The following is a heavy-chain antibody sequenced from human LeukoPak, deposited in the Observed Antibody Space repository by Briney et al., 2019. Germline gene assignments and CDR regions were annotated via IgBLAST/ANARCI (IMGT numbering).Heavy chain of an antibody. D-gene: IGHD4-23*01. CDR1: GFTFSSYA. CDR2: FTGNDGST. Sequence: PGGSLRLSCAASGFTFSSYAMSWVRQAPGKRLEWVSTFTGNDGSTYYADSVEGRFTISGDNSKNTLDLQMTSLRVEDTAVYYCAKDLPTVATGYFDLWGRGALVTVSS. V-gene: IGHV3-23*01. J-gene: IGHJ2*01. CDR3: AKDLPTVATGYFDL.